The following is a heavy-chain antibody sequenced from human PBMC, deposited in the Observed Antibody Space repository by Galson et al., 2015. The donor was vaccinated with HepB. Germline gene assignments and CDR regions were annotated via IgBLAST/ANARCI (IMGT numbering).Heavy chain of an antibody. V-gene: IGHV4-34*01. CDR2: INHSGST. CDR3: ARSAADILTGRRGPSDY. Sequence: ETLSLTCAVYGGSFSGYYWSWIRQPPGKGLEWIGEINHSGSTNYNPSLKSRVTISVDTSKNQFSLKLSSVTAADTAVYYCARSAADILTGRRGPSDYWGQGTLVTVSS. J-gene: IGHJ4*02. CDR1: GGSFSGYY. D-gene: IGHD3-9*01.